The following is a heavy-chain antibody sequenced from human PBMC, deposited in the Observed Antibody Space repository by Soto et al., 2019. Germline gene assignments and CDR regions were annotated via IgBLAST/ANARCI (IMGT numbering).Heavy chain of an antibody. D-gene: IGHD3-22*01. CDR3: ARIGRDYYRSGCPYYYGMDV. CDR1: GFTFSDYY. V-gene: IGHV3-11*01. J-gene: IGHJ6*02. CDR2: ISSSGSTI. Sequence: QVQLVESGGGLVKPGGSLRLSCAASGFTFSDYYMSWIRQAPGKGLEWVSYISSSGSTIYYADSVKGRFNISRDNAKNSLYLQMNSLRDEDTAVYYCARIGRDYYRSGCPYYYGMDVWGQGTTVTVSS.